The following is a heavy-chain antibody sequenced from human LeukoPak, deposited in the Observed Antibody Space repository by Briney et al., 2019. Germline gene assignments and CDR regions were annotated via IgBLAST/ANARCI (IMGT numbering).Heavy chain of an antibody. CDR3: ARDWRLRYYFDY. CDR2: INPNSGGT. Sequence: APVKVSCKASGYTFTGYYMHWVRQAPGQGLEWMGWINPNSGGTNYAQKFQGRVTMTRDTSISTAYMELSRLRSDDTAVYYCARDWRLRYYFDYWGQGTLVTVSS. J-gene: IGHJ4*02. CDR1: GYTFTGYY. V-gene: IGHV1-2*02.